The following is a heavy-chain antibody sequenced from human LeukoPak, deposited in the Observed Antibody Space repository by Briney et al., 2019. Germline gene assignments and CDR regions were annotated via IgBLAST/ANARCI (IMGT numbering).Heavy chain of an antibody. CDR2: IYTTGNT. V-gene: IGHV4-4*07. CDR1: GDSISSDY. Sequence: SETLSLTCTVYGDSISSDYWSWVRQPAGKGVEWVGRIYTTGNTNYSPSLKSRVIMSVGTSKHQFSLPLTSVTAADTAVYYCARGRHYYGDYIRSFPDGFHVWGRGTVVSVSS. CDR3: ARGRHYYGDYIRSFPDGFHV. J-gene: IGHJ3*01. D-gene: IGHD4-17*01.